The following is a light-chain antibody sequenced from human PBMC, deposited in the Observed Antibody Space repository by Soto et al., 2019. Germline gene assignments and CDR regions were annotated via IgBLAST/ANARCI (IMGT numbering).Light chain of an antibody. V-gene: IGKV1-27*01. CDR1: EDISNY. CDR2: GAS. J-gene: IGKJ1*01. CDR3: QNYNRAPWT. Sequence: DIQMTQSPSSLSASVGDRVTITCRVSEDISNYLAWYQHKPGKVPKLLIYGASTLQSGVTSRFSGSGSGTDFTLTISSLQTEDVATYYCQNYNRAPWTCGHGNKVESK.